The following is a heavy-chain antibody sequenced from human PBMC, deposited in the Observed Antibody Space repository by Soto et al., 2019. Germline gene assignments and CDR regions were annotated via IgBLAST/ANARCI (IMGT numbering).Heavy chain of an antibody. D-gene: IGHD3-9*01. CDR1: GFTFSSYA. CDR3: AKDREYDIWTGRTAFDY. CDR2: ISGSGGST. Sequence: EVQLLESGGGLVQPGGSLRLSCAASGFTFSSYAMSWVRQAPGKGLEWVSAISGSGGSTYYADSVKGRFTISRDNSKNTLYLQMNSLRAEDTAVYYCAKDREYDIWTGRTAFDYWGQGTLVTVSS. V-gene: IGHV3-23*01. J-gene: IGHJ4*02.